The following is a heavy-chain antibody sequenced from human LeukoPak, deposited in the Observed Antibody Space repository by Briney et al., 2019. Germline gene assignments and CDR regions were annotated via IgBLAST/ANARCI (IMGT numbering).Heavy chain of an antibody. D-gene: IGHD3-3*01. V-gene: IGHV4-30-2*01. CDR3: ARWDLWSGYPRGLDP. J-gene: IGHJ5*02. CDR2: IYHSGST. Sequence: SETLSLTCAVSGGSISSGGYSWSWIRQPPGKGLERIGYIYHSGSTYYNPSLKSRVTISVDRSKNQFSLKLSSVTAADTAVYYCARWDLWSGYPRGLDPWGQGTLVTVSS. CDR1: GGSISSGGYS.